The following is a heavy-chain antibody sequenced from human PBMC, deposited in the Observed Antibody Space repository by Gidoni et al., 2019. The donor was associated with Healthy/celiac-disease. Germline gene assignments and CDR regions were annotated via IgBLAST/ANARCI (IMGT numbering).Heavy chain of an antibody. J-gene: IGHJ4*02. Sequence: EVQLVESGGGLVQPGRSLRLACAASGFTFDDYAMHWVRQDPGKGLELVSGISWDSGSIGYADSVKGRFTISRDNAKNSLYLQMNSLRAEDTALYYCAKEGGKGWSGIFNGFDYWGQGTLVTVSS. V-gene: IGHV3-9*01. CDR3: AKEGGKGWSGIFNGFDY. CDR1: GFTFDDYA. D-gene: IGHD3-3*01. CDR2: ISWDSGSI.